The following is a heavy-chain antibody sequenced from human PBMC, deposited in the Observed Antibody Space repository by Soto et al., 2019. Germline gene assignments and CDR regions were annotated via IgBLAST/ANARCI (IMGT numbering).Heavy chain of an antibody. CDR1: GFTFSDYA. CDR2: VSHDGRNT. V-gene: IGHV3-30*18. CDR3: AKGGRQWLVTSDFNY. D-gene: IGHD6-19*01. Sequence: VQLVESGGGVVQPGRSLRLSCAASGFTFSDYAMHWVRQAPGPGLEWVAVVSHDGRNTHYADTVKGRFTISRDSSKNTVSLEMTSLRAEDTAVYYCAKGGRQWLVTSDFNYWGQGALVTVSS. J-gene: IGHJ4*02.